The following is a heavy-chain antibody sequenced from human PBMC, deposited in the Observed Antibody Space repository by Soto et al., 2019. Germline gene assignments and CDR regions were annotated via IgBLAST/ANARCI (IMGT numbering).Heavy chain of an antibody. V-gene: IGHV3-74*01. Sequence: EVQLVESGGGLVQPGGSLRLSCAASGFTFSSSWMHWVRQAPGEGLVWVSLINSDGSSIIYAVSVKGRFTISRDNAKSTLYLQMDSLRGEDTAVYYCARGYSTAWHNWFDPWGQGTLVTVSS. CDR2: INSDGSSI. J-gene: IGHJ5*02. D-gene: IGHD6-13*01. CDR1: GFTFSSSW. CDR3: ARGYSTAWHNWFDP.